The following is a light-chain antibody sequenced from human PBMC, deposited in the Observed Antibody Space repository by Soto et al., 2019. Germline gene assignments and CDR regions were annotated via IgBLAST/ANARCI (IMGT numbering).Light chain of an antibody. J-gene: IGKJ4*01. CDR3: QQRPNWPLT. CDR1: QSISSH. V-gene: IGKV3-11*01. Sequence: PGARATLSCRASQSISSHLAWYQQKPGQAPRLLMYDVSNRATGIPARFSGSGSGTDFTLTISSLEPEDFAVYYCQQRPNWPLTFGGGTKVEIK. CDR2: DVS.